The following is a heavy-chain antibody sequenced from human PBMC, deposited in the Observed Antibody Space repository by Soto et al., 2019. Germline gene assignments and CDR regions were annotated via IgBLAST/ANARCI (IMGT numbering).Heavy chain of an antibody. CDR2: ISSSSSYI. CDR1: GFTFSSYS. D-gene: IGHD5-12*01. J-gene: IGHJ5*02. Sequence: EVQLVESGGGLVKPGGSLRLSCAASGFTFSSYSMNWVRQAPGKGLEWVSSISSSSSYIYYADSVKGRFTISRDNAKNSLYLQMNSLRAEDTAVYYCARDPRIVAKGNWFDPWGQGTLVTVSS. V-gene: IGHV3-21*01. CDR3: ARDPRIVAKGNWFDP.